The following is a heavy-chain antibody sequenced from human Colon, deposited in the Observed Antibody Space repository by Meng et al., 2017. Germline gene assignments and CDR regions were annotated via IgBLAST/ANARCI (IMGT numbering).Heavy chain of an antibody. CDR2: VYYDGST. J-gene: IGHJ4*02. V-gene: IGHV4-39*01. CDR1: GDSISSSSYY. CDR3: ARFAGNYVWGNSRYIF. D-gene: IGHD3-16*02. Sequence: QLQLQESGPGLVKPSETLSLTCIVSGDSISSSSYYWGWIRQTPGKELGWIASVYYDGSTYYNPSLTSLKSRLTISIDTSKNQFSLRLSSVTAADTAVYFCARFAGNYVWGNSRYIFWGRGTLVTVSS.